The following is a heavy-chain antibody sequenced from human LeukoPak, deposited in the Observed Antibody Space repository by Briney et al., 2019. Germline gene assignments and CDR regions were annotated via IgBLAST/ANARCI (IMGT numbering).Heavy chain of an antibody. CDR1: RFTFTSSA. Sequence: ASVKVSRKASRFTFTSSAVQWVRQARGQRLEWIGWIVVGSGNTNYAQKFQERVTITRDMSTSTAYMELSSLRSEDTAVYYCAAGAYVLRYFDWLPSSPFDPWGQGTLVTVSS. CDR2: IVVGSGNT. J-gene: IGHJ5*02. V-gene: IGHV1-58*01. D-gene: IGHD3-9*01. CDR3: AAGAYVLRYFDWLPSSPFDP.